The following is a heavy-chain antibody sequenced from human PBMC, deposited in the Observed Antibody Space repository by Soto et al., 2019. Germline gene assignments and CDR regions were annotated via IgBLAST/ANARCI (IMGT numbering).Heavy chain of an antibody. Sequence: PGGSLRLSCAASKFTFSSYAMSRVRQAPGKGLEWVSGISGSGGGTYYADSVKGRFTISRDNSKNTLYLQMNSLRAEDTAVYYCARVFRGYCSSTSCPPEYMDVWGKGTTVTVSS. J-gene: IGHJ6*03. CDR3: ARVFRGYCSSTSCPPEYMDV. CDR1: KFTFSSYA. D-gene: IGHD2-2*01. CDR2: ISGSGGGT. V-gene: IGHV3-23*01.